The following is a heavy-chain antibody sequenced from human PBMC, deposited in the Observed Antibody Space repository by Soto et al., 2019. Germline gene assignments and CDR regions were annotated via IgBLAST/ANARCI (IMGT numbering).Heavy chain of an antibody. Sequence: GGSLRLSCAASGFTFSSYSMNWVRQAPGKGLEWVSSISSSSSYIYYADSVKGRFTISRDNAKNSLYLQMNSLRAEDTAVYYCARDEGAYSSSSGSYYYYMDVWGKGTTVTVSS. CDR2: ISSSSSYI. CDR3: ARDEGAYSSSSGSYYYYMDV. V-gene: IGHV3-21*01. D-gene: IGHD6-6*01. J-gene: IGHJ6*03. CDR1: GFTFSSYS.